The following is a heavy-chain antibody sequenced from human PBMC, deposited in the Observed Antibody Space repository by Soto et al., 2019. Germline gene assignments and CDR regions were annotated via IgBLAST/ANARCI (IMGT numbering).Heavy chain of an antibody. CDR2: ISGSGGST. J-gene: IGHJ5*02. CDR1: GFTFSSYA. Sequence: GGSLRLSCAASGFTFSSYAMSWVRQAPGKGLEWVSAISGSGGSTYYADSVKGRFTISRDNFKNTLYLHMNSLRAEDAAVYFCSKDIGIRDSNHIDWFDPWGQGTLVTVSS. D-gene: IGHD4-4*01. CDR3: SKDIGIRDSNHIDWFDP. V-gene: IGHV3-23*01.